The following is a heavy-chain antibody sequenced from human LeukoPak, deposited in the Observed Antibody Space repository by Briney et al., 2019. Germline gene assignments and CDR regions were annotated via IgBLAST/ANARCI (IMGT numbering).Heavy chain of an antibody. CDR1: GLTFSSYS. Sequence: GGSLRLSCAASGLTFSSYSMNWVRQAPGKGLEWVSYISSSSSTIYYADSVKGRFTISRDNSKNTLYVQVNSLGTEDTAAYYGAKGSYYDSSGSFYFDYWGRGTLVTVSS. J-gene: IGHJ4*02. CDR2: ISSSSSTI. V-gene: IGHV3-48*01. CDR3: AKGSYYDSSGSFYFDY. D-gene: IGHD3-22*01.